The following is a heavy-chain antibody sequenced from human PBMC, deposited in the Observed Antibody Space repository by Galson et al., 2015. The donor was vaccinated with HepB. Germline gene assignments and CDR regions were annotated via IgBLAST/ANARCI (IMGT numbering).Heavy chain of an antibody. CDR3: ARGGDGRGYYYGMDV. CDR2: ISSSSSYI. Sequence: SLRLSCAASGFTFSSYSMNWVRQAPGKGLGWVSSISSSSSYIYYADSVKGRFTISRDNAKNSLYLQMNSLRAEDTAVYYCARGGDGRGYYYGMDVWAQGTTVTVSS. CDR1: GFTFSSYS. J-gene: IGHJ6*02. V-gene: IGHV3-21*01. D-gene: IGHD2-21*02.